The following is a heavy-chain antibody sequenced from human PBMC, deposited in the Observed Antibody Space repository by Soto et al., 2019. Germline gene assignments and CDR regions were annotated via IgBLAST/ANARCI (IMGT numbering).Heavy chain of an antibody. J-gene: IGHJ2*01. CDR1: GGTFSNYP. CDR3: ARGNHRWLQLWYFDL. D-gene: IGHD5-12*01. CDR2: IIPIFGTV. V-gene: IGHV1-69*13. Sequence: GASVKVSCKASGGTFSNYPISWVRQVPGQGLEWMGGIIPIFGTVNYAQKFQGRVTITADESTSTAYMELSSLRSEDTAVYYCARGNHRWLQLWYFDLWGRGTLVTVSS.